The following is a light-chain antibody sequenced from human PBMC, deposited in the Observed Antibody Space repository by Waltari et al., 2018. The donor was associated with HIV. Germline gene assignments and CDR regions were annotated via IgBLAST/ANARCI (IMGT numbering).Light chain of an antibody. Sequence: EIQMTQSPFFVSASVGDAVTITCRASQDIRTWLAWYQQKPGQVPQLLMYVASSLQPGVASRFSGSMSVTNFTLTINDLQPDDSAKYYCQQTYSFPHTFGQGTKLE. J-gene: IGKJ2*01. CDR1: QDIRTW. CDR2: VAS. CDR3: QQTYSFPHT. V-gene: IGKV1-12*01.